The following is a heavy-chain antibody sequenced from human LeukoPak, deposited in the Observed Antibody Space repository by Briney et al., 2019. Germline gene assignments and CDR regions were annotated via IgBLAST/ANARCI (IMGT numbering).Heavy chain of an antibody. CDR3: ARLAGTAMVWPLFDY. CDR2: IYYSGST. J-gene: IGHJ4*02. CDR1: GGSISSYY. V-gene: IGHV4-59*01. Sequence: SETLSLTCTVSGGSISSYYWSWIRQPPGKGLEWIGYIYYSGSTNYNPSLKSRVTISVDTSKDQFSLKLSSVTAADTAVYYCARLAGTAMVWPLFDYWGQGTLVTVSS. D-gene: IGHD5-18*01.